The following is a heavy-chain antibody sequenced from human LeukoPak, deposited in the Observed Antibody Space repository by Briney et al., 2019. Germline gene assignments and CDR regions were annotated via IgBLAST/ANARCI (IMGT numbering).Heavy chain of an antibody. CDR3: ARGSLAAGFDY. CDR1: GGSFSGYY. Sequence: SETLSLTCAVYGGSFSGYYWSWIRQPPGKGLEWIGEINHNGSTNYNPSLKSRVTISVDTSKNQFSLKLSSVTAADTAVYYCARGSLAAGFDYWGQGTLVTVSS. CDR2: INHNGST. V-gene: IGHV4-34*01. D-gene: IGHD6-13*01. J-gene: IGHJ4*02.